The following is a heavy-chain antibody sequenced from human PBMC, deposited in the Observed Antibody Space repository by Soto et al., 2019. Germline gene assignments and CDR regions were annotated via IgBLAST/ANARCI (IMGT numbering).Heavy chain of an antibody. CDR2: INHSGST. CDR3: ARAGYSYGWSTIDY. V-gene: IGHV4-34*01. D-gene: IGHD5-18*01. Sequence: SETLSLTCAVYGGSFSGYYWSWIRQPPGKGLEWIGEINHSGSTNYNPSLKSRVTISVDTSKNQFSLKLSSVTAADTAVYYCARAGYSYGWSTIDYWGQGTLVTVSS. J-gene: IGHJ4*02. CDR1: GGSFSGYY.